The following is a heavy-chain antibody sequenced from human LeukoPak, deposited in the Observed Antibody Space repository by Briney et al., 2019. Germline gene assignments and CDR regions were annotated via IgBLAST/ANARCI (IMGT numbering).Heavy chain of an antibody. CDR3: AKAPDSVWGRYRNNYFDS. J-gene: IGHJ5*01. V-gene: IGHV3-23*01. Sequence: PGGSPRLSCVASGVTLRKHALTSVPPTPGRGLECVSPILGRGPTTFYADSVKGRFTISRDNSNNLLALQMTSLRGEDTAVYYGAKAPDSVWGRYRNNYFDSGGRGVLVSVS. D-gene: IGHD3-16*02. CDR1: GVTLRKHA. CDR2: ILGRGPTT.